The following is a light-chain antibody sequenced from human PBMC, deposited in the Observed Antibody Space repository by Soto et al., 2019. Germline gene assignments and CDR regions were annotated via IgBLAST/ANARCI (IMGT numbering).Light chain of an antibody. Sequence: QSALTQPPSASGSPGQSVTIASTGTSSDVGGYNYVSWYQEHPGKAPKVIIYEVSKRPSGVPDRFSGYKSGNTASLTVSGLQAEDEADYYCCSYAGSNTFAFGTGTKVTVL. J-gene: IGLJ1*01. CDR2: EVS. V-gene: IGLV2-8*01. CDR3: CSYAGSNTFA. CDR1: SSDVGGYNY.